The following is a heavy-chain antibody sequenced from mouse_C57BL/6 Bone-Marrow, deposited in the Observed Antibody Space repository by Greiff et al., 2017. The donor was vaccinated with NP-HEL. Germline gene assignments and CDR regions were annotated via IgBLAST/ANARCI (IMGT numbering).Heavy chain of an antibody. Sequence: VKLQESGPELVKPGASVKISCKASGYAFSSSWMNWVKQRPGKGLEWIGRIYPGDGDTNYNGKFKGKATLTADKSSSTAYMQLSSLTSEDSAVYFCARGGLRHAMDYWGQGTSVTVSS. CDR1: GYAFSSSW. D-gene: IGHD2-2*01. CDR2: IYPGDGDT. J-gene: IGHJ4*01. CDR3: ARGGLRHAMDY. V-gene: IGHV1-82*01.